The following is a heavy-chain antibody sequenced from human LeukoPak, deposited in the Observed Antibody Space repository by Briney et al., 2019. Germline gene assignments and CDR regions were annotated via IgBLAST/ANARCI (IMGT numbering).Heavy chain of an antibody. CDR3: AREHGDYYYGMDV. J-gene: IGHJ6*02. Sequence: SETLSLTCTVSGGSISSYYWSWIRQPPGKGLEWIGYIYYSGSTNYNPSLKSRVTISVDTSKNQFSLKLSSLTAADTAVYYCAREHGDYYYGMDVWGQGTTVTVSS. CDR2: IYYSGST. CDR1: GGSISSYY. V-gene: IGHV4-59*01. D-gene: IGHD4-17*01.